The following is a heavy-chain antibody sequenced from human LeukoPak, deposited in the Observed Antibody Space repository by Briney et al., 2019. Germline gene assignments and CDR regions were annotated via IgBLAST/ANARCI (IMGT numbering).Heavy chain of an antibody. CDR1: GDSITNSNFY. D-gene: IGHD3-9*01. J-gene: IGHJ4*02. Sequence: SETLSLTCTVSGDSITNSNFYWGWIRQSPGKGLEWIGSIFHSGSTNYNPSLKSRVTISVDTSKSQFYLRVRSVTAAETALYYCAGRGIVTGYFDFWGRGTLVTVSS. CDR3: AGRGIVTGYFDF. V-gene: IGHV4-39*01. CDR2: IFHSGST.